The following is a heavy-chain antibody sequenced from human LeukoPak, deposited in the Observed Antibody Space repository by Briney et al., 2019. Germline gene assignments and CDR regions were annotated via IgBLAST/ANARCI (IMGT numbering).Heavy chain of an antibody. V-gene: IGHV4-61*02. Sequence: KPSETLSLTCTASGGSISSGSYYWSWIRQPAGKGLEWIGRIYTSGSTNYNPSLKSRVTISVDTSKNQFSLKLSSVTVADTAVYYCARDRLGYFDYWGQGTLVTVSS. J-gene: IGHJ4*02. D-gene: IGHD3-10*01. CDR3: ARDRLGYFDY. CDR1: GGSISSGSYY. CDR2: IYTSGST.